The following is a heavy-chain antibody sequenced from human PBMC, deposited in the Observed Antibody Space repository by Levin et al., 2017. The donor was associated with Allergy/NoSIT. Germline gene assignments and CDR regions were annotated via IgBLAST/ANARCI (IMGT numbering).Heavy chain of an antibody. CDR3: ARTSMIVVGKSVYNWFDP. Sequence: QTLSLTCTFSGFSLSTSGMCVSWIRQPPGKALEWLARIDWDDDKYYSTSLKTRLTISKDTSKNQVVLTMTNMDPVDTATYYCARTSMIVVGKSVYNWFDPWGQGTLVTVSS. D-gene: IGHD3-22*01. CDR2: IDWDDDK. CDR1: GFSLSTSGMC. J-gene: IGHJ5*02. V-gene: IGHV2-70*11.